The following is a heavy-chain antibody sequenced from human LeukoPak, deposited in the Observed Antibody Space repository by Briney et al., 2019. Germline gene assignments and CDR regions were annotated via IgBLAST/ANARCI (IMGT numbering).Heavy chain of an antibody. D-gene: IGHD5-24*01. CDR2: INEDGHEK. V-gene: IGHV3-7*05. CDR1: GFTFGIYW. J-gene: IGHJ4*02. Sequence: GGSLRLSCAASGFTFGIYWMSWIRQAPGKGLEWVANINEDGHEKYYVDSVKGRFTISRDNAKNSLFLQMNSLRVEDTAVYYCARDEDGYNYDWGQGTLVTVSS. CDR3: ARDEDGYNYD.